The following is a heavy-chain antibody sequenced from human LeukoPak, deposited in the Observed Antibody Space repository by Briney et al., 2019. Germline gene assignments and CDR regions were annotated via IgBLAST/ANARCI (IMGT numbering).Heavy chain of an antibody. D-gene: IGHD4-17*01. CDR3: ARDYGDYVFDY. V-gene: IGHV1-2*02. Sequence: ASVKVSCKASGYTFSGFYIHWVRQAPGQGLEWMGWINPNSGGTNYAQKFQGRVTMTRDTSISTAYMELSRLRSDDTAVYYCARDYGDYVFDYWGQGTLVTVSS. CDR2: INPNSGGT. J-gene: IGHJ4*02. CDR1: GYTFSGFY.